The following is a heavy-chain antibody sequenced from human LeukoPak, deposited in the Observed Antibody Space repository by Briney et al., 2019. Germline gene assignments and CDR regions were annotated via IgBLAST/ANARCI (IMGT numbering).Heavy chain of an antibody. CDR2: INHSGSA. D-gene: IGHD3-10*01. V-gene: IGHV4-34*01. J-gene: IGHJ5*02. CDR3: AGGPRESYYNWFGP. CDR1: GGSFSGYL. Sequence: PSETLSLTCGVYGGSFSGYLWNWIRQPPGKDLEWLGEINHSGSANYHPSLKSRVTISVDTSKNQVSLSLSSVTAADTAVYYCAGGPRESYYNWFGPWGQGTLVTVSS.